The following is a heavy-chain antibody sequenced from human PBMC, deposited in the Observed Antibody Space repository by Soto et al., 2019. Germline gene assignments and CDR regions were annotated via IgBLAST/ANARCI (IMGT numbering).Heavy chain of an antibody. CDR2: IQSGGPT. Sequence: EVHLVESGGGLVQPGGSLRLSCAASGFTVSSKYMSWVRQAPGKGLEWVSLIQSGGPTYYAESVKGRFTISRDTSENKLHLQMDSLRAEDTAVYYCARDDVLCDGGRCYGVPLDGWGKGTTVTVSS. CDR1: GFTVSSKY. V-gene: IGHV3-66*01. CDR3: ARDDVLCDGGRCYGVPLDG. D-gene: IGHD2-15*01. J-gene: IGHJ6*04.